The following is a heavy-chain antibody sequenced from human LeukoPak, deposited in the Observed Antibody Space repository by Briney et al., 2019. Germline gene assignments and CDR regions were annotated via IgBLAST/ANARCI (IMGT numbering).Heavy chain of an antibody. Sequence: PGGSLRLSCAASGFTFSSYGMHWVRQAPGKGLEWVSFIRYDGSSTFYADSVEGRFTISRDNSKNTLHLQMNSLRAEDTAVYYCAKDWSYSGWAYYFGYWGQGALVTVSS. CDR1: GFTFSSYG. CDR3: AKDWSYSGWAYYFGY. V-gene: IGHV3-30*02. D-gene: IGHD6-19*01. J-gene: IGHJ4*02. CDR2: IRYDGSST.